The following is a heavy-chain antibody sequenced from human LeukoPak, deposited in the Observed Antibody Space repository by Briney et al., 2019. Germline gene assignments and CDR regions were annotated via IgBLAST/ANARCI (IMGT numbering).Heavy chain of an antibody. V-gene: IGHV3-30-3*01. D-gene: IGHD5-12*01. J-gene: IGHJ4*02. CDR2: ISYDGSNK. CDR1: GFTFSSYA. CDR3: ARGDIRYY. Sequence: PGGSLRLSCAASGFTFSSYAMHWVRQAPGKGLEWVAVISYDGSNKYYADSVKGRFTISRDNSKNTLYLQMNSLRAEDTAVYYCARGDIRYYWGQGTLVTVSP.